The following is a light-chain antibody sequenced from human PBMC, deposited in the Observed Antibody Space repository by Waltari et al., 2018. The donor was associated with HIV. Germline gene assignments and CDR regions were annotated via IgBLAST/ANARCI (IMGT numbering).Light chain of an antibody. Sequence: NFMLTQPHSVSESPGKTVTISCTRSSGSIATNSVQWYQQRPGSAPTIVIYDDNQRPSGVPNRCSGSIDSSSNSASLTISGLKTEDEADYYCQSYDASNQWVFGGGTKLTVL. J-gene: IGLJ3*02. CDR1: SGSIATNS. CDR2: DDN. V-gene: IGLV6-57*03. CDR3: QSYDASNQWV.